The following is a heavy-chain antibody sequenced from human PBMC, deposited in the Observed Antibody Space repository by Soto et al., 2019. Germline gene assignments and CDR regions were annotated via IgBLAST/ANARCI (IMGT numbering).Heavy chain of an antibody. D-gene: IGHD4-17*01. Sequence: QVQLQESGPGLVKPSQTLSLTCTVSGGSISSGDYYWSWIRQPPGKGLAWIGYIYYSGSTYYHPSLKSRVTISVDTSKNQFSLKLSSVTAADTAVYYCASLSDYGGYYFDYWGQGTLVTVSS. V-gene: IGHV4-30-4*01. J-gene: IGHJ4*02. CDR2: IYYSGST. CDR3: ASLSDYGGYYFDY. CDR1: GGSISSGDYY.